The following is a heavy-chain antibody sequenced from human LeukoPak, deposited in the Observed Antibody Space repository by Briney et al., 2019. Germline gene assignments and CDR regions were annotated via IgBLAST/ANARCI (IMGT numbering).Heavy chain of an antibody. CDR2: TNSDGSST. CDR3: ARERSPKYFNL. Sequence: GGSLRLSCAASGFTFSTYWMHWVRQVPGKGLVWVSRTNSDGSSTSYADSVKGRFTISRDNAKNSLYLQMNSLRAEDTAVYYCARERSPKYFNLWGRGTLVTVSS. CDR1: GFTFSTYW. V-gene: IGHV3-74*01. J-gene: IGHJ2*01. D-gene: IGHD3-3*01.